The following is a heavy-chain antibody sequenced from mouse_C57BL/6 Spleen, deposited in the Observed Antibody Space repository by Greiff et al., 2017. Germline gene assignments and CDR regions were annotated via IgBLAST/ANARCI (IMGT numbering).Heavy chain of an antibody. CDR1: GYTFTDYE. J-gene: IGHJ4*01. V-gene: IGHV1-15*01. D-gene: IGHD3-2*02. CDR3: TRSGRSYAMDY. CDR2: IDPGTGGT. Sequence: QVQLQQSGAELVRPGASVTLSCKASGYTFTDYEMHWVKQRPVHGLEWIGAIDPGTGGTAYNQKFKGKAILTAAKSSSTAYMELRSLTSEDSAFYYCTRSGRSYAMDYWGQGTSVTVSS.